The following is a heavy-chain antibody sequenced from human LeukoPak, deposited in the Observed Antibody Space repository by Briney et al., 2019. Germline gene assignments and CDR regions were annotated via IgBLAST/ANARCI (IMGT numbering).Heavy chain of an antibody. V-gene: IGHV4-59*01. J-gene: IGHJ4*02. CDR3: ARVGDILTGFTIDY. Sequence: SETLSLTCTVSGGSISSYYWSWIRQLPGKGLEWIGYIYYSGSTNYNPSLKSRVTTSVDTSKNQFSLKLSSVTAADTAVYYCARVGDILTGFTIDYWGQGTLVTVSS. CDR2: IYYSGST. D-gene: IGHD3-9*01. CDR1: GGSISSYY.